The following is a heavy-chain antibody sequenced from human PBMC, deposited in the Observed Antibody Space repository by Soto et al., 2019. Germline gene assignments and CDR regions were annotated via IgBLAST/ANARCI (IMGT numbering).Heavy chain of an antibody. D-gene: IGHD2-15*01. CDR2: ISAYNGNT. CDR1: GYTFTSYG. Sequence: QVQLVQSGAEVKKPGASVKVSCKASGYTFTSYGISWVRQAPGQGLEWMGWISAYNGNTNYAQKLQGRVTMTTNTPTSTAYRELRRLRSDDTAVYYCARNRRLGYCSGGSCYGFNYWGQGHLVPVSS. J-gene: IGHJ4*02. CDR3: ARNRRLGYCSGGSCYGFNY. V-gene: IGHV1-18*01.